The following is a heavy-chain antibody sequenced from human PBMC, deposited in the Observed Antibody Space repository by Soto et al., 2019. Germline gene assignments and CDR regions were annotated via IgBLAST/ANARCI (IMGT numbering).Heavy chain of an antibody. Sequence: EVQLVESGGGLVKPGGSLRLSCAASGFTFSSYSMNWVRQAPGKGLEWVSSISSSSSYIYYADSVKGRFTISRDNAKNSLYLQMNSLRVEDTAVYYCSRAPRVAGDGLDVWGQGTTVTVSS. D-gene: IGHD6-13*01. CDR3: SRAPRVAGDGLDV. J-gene: IGHJ6*02. V-gene: IGHV3-21*01. CDR1: GFTFSSYS. CDR2: ISSSSSYI.